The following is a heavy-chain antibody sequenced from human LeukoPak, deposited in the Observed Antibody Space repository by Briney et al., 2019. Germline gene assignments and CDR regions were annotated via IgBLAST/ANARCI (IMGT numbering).Heavy chain of an antibody. J-gene: IGHJ3*02. CDR3: ARIVLRYFDWSVDAFDI. CDR1: GYTFTSYG. D-gene: IGHD3-9*01. V-gene: IGHV1-18*04. CDR2: ISAYNGNT. Sequence: EASVKVSCKASGYTFTSYGISWVRQAPGQGLERMGWISAYNGNTNCAQKLQGRVTMTTDTSTSTAYMELRSLRSDDTAVYYCARIVLRYFDWSVDAFDIWGQGTMVTVSS.